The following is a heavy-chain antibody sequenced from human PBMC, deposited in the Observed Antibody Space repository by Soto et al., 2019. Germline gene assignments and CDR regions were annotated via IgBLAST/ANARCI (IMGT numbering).Heavy chain of an antibody. CDR2: ISDSGSS. Sequence: QVQLQESGPGLVKPSQTLTLTCTVSGGSISSGSFYWSWIRQHPGKGLEWIGHISDSGSSYYNPSRECRVTISVDTSKNQFSLKLSAVTAADTAVYFCARTTFYDIFTAYYSLFDYWGQGTLVTVSS. V-gene: IGHV4-31*03. J-gene: IGHJ4*02. D-gene: IGHD3-9*01. CDR3: ARTTFYDIFTAYYSLFDY. CDR1: GGSISSGSFY.